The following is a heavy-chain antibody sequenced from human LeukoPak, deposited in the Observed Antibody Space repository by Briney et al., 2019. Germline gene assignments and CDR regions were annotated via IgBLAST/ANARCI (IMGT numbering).Heavy chain of an antibody. CDR3: ARVRYDFWSGYYVDY. D-gene: IGHD3-3*01. V-gene: IGHV4-59*01. CDR2: IYYSGST. J-gene: IGHJ4*02. CDR1: GGSIGSYY. Sequence: SETLSLTCTVSGGSIGSYYWSWIRQPPGKGLEWIGYIYYSGSTNYNPSLKSRVTISVDTSKNQFSLKLSSVTAADTAVYYCARVRYDFWSGYYVDYWGQGTLVTVSS.